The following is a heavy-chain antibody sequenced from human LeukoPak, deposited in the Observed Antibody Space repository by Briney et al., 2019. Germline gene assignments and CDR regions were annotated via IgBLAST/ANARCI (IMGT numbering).Heavy chain of an antibody. CDR1: GFTFSRCS. Sequence: PGGSLRLSCAASGFTFSRCSMNWVRQAPGKGLEWVSSISSSSSYIYYADSVKGRFTISRDNAKNSLYLQMNSLRAEDTAVYYCARDNYYDSSGTLDYWGQGTLVTVSS. D-gene: IGHD3-22*01. CDR2: ISSSSSYI. J-gene: IGHJ4*02. CDR3: ARDNYYDSSGTLDY. V-gene: IGHV3-21*01.